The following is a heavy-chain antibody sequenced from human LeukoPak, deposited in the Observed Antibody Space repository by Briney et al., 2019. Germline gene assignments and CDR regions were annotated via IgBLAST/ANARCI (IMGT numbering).Heavy chain of an antibody. J-gene: IGHJ5*02. CDR3: ATKEAWFDP. CDR1: GFTFSNYD. V-gene: IGHV3-23*01. Sequence: GGSLRLSCLASGFTFSNYDMSWVRQAPGKGLEWVSTIRDRGDDTYYAHSVKGRFTTSRDNSKNTLYLQMNSLTAEDTAIYYCATKEAWFDPWGQGILVTVSS. CDR2: IRDRGDDT.